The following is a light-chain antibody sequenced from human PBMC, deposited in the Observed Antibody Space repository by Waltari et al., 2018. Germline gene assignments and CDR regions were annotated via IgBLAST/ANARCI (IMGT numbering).Light chain of an antibody. V-gene: IGLV2-14*01. Sequence: QSALTQPASVSGSPGQSIPISCSGTDRYVGAYALVSWYQQHPGKAPHLIIYEVSKRPSGISNRFSASKSGNTASLTISGLQAEDEADYYCSSYTTSSAPGVFGTGTRVTVL. J-gene: IGLJ1*01. CDR3: SSYTTSSAPGV. CDR2: EVS. CDR1: DRYVGAYAL.